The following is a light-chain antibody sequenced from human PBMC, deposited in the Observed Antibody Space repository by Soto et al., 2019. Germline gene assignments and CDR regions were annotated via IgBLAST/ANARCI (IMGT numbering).Light chain of an antibody. Sequence: DIMVTQSPATLSLSPGERATLSCRASQSVRSFLAWYQQKPGQAPRLLIYDASNRATGVPGRFSGSGSGTDFTLTISSLEPEDFAVYYCQQRSSWPPALSFGGGTKVDI. J-gene: IGKJ4*01. CDR1: QSVRSF. CDR3: QQRSSWPPALS. V-gene: IGKV3-11*01. CDR2: DAS.